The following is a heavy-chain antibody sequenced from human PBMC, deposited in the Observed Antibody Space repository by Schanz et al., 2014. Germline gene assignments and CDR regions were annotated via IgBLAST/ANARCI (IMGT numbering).Heavy chain of an antibody. CDR1: GFTFTNYA. D-gene: IGHD6-19*01. CDR3: ARDHQWLARYYMDV. CDR2: ISPTGSST. J-gene: IGHJ6*03. V-gene: IGHV3-23*01. Sequence: EVQLLESGGGLAQPGGSLRLSCAASGFTFTNYAMTWVRQAPGKGLEWVSNISPTGSSTYYADSVKGRFTISRDNSKNTLYLQMNSLRAEDTAVYYCARDHQWLARYYMDVWGKGTTVTVSS.